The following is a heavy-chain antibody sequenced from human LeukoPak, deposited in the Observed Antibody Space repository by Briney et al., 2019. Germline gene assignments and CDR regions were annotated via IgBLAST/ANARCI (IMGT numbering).Heavy chain of an antibody. CDR2: INHSGST. D-gene: IGHD3-22*01. CDR1: GFTFSSYG. J-gene: IGHJ4*02. Sequence: PGGSLRLSCAASGFTFSSYGMSWVRQPPGKGLEWIGEINHSGSTNYNPSLKGRVTISVDTSKNQFSLKLSSVTAADTAVYYCARRRRYYYDSSGSIDYWGQGTLVTVSS. V-gene: IGHV4-34*01. CDR3: ARRRRYYYDSSGSIDY.